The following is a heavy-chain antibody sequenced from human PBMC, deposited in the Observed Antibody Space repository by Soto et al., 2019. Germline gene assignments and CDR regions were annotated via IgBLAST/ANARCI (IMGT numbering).Heavy chain of an antibody. V-gene: IGHV4-61*01. D-gene: IGHD3-22*01. CDR2: MYNTGST. CDR3: ARGDGSGYSPTY. Sequence: SETLSLTCTVSGGSVSSASYYWSWIRQPPGKGLDWIAYMYNTGSTNYNPSLKSRVTISADTSKNQFSLKLSSVTAADTAVYYGARGDGSGYSPTYGGQGTLVTVSS. CDR1: GGSVSSASYY. J-gene: IGHJ4*02.